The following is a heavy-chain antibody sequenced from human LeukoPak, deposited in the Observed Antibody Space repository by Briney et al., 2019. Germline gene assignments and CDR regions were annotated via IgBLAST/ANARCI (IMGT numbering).Heavy chain of an antibody. J-gene: IGHJ4*02. V-gene: IGHV3-30*04. CDR2: ISGDGRNI. D-gene: IGHD3-10*01. CDR3: ARDDAGFGFDY. Sequence: GRSLRLSCAASGFTFRTYAVHWVRQAPGKGPEWVTFISGDGRNIGYADSVKGRFTISKDNARNSLYLQMNSLRAEDTAVHYCARDDAGFGFDYWGQGTLVTVSS. CDR1: GFTFRTYA.